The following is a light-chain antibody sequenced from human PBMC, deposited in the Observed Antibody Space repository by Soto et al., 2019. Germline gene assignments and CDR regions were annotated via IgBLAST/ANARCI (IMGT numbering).Light chain of an antibody. CDR3: CSYAGSNISVI. V-gene: IGLV2-23*01. CDR1: SSDVGSYDL. J-gene: IGLJ2*01. Sequence: QSVLTQPASVSGSPGQSITISCTGTSSDVGSYDLVSWYQQHPGTAPKLMIYEGRKRPSGVSNRFFGSKSGNTASLTISGLQAEDEADYYCCSYAGSNISVIIGGGTKLTVL. CDR2: EGR.